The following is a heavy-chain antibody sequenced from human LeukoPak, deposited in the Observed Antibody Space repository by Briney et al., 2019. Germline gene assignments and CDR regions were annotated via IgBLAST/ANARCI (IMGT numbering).Heavy chain of an antibody. J-gene: IGHJ4*02. CDR3: ATWAGYCSSTSCITFDY. D-gene: IGHD2-2*01. Sequence: GGSLRLSCAASGLPFSSYGMSWVRQAPGKGLEWVSAISSSGGTTYYADSVKGRFTISRDNSENTLYLQMNSLRAEDTAVYYCATWAGYCSSTSCITFDYWGQGTLVTVSS. CDR1: GLPFSSYG. CDR2: ISSSGGTT. V-gene: IGHV3-23*01.